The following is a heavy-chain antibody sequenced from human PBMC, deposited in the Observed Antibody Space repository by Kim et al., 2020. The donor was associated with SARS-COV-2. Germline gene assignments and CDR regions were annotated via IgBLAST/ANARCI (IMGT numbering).Heavy chain of an antibody. Sequence: ETLSLTCAVSGASISGYWSWIRQPPGKSLEWIAYVYHTGSATYNPSLKSRVTISMDTSRNYISLKVTSLTAADTAIYYCARLDYGDYDEAFDLWGPGTLVTVSS. J-gene: IGHJ3*01. CDR3: ARLDYGDYDEAFDL. D-gene: IGHD4-17*01. V-gene: IGHV4-59*08. CDR1: GASISGY. CDR2: VYHTGSA.